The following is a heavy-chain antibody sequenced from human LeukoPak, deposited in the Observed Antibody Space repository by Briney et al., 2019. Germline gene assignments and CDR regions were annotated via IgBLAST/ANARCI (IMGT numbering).Heavy chain of an antibody. CDR3: ARDMTTTPGAYDY. Sequence: PSETLSLTCAVSGGSFTGYYWSWIRQSPGKGPEWIGEISHAGSTTYNPSLKSRVIISLDTSKNHVSLSLSSLTAADTAVYYCARDMTTTPGAYDYWGQGALATVSS. V-gene: IGHV4-34*01. D-gene: IGHD4-11*01. J-gene: IGHJ4*02. CDR2: ISHAGST. CDR1: GGSFTGYY.